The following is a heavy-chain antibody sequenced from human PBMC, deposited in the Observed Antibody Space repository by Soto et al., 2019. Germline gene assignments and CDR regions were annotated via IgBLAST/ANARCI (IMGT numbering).Heavy chain of an antibody. CDR2: ISGSAGST. CDR3: AKAFGIAARPLYFDY. J-gene: IGHJ4*02. D-gene: IGHD6-6*01. Sequence: GGSLRLSCAASGFTFSSYAMTWVRQAPGKGLEWVSGISGSAGSTYYADSVKGRFTISRDNSRNTLYLQMNSLRAEDTAVYYCAKAFGIAARPLYFDYWGQGTLVTVSS. V-gene: IGHV3-23*01. CDR1: GFTFSSYA.